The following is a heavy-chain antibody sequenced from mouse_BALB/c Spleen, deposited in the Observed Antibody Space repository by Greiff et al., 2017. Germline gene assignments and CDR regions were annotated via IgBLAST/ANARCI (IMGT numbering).Heavy chain of an antibody. CDR2: ISSGGGST. Sequence: EVQGVESGGGLVKPGGSLKLSCAASGFAFSSYDMSWVRQTPEKRLEWVAYISSGGGSTYYPDTVKGRFTISRDNAKNTLYLQMSSLKSEDTAMYYCAKPYDGYYGFAYWGQGTLVTVSA. J-gene: IGHJ3*01. V-gene: IGHV5-12-1*01. D-gene: IGHD2-3*01. CDR1: GFAFSSYD. CDR3: AKPYDGYYGFAY.